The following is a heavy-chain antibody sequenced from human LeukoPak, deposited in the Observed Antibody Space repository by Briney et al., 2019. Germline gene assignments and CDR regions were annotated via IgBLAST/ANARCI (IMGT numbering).Heavy chain of an antibody. V-gene: IGHV4-59*01. CDR2: IYSSGST. J-gene: IGHJ5*02. CDR3: ARADPNASGYFYRFNWFDP. D-gene: IGHD3-10*01. CDR1: GGSISSYY. Sequence: WETLSLTCTVSGGSISSYYWNWVRQPPGKGLEWIGNIYSSGSTDYNPSLKSRVTISLDTSKFQFSLRLNSVTAADTAVYYCARADPNASGYFYRFNWFDPWGQGTLLTVSS.